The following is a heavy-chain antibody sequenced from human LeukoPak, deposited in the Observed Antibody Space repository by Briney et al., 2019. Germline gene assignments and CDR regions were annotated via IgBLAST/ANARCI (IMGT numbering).Heavy chain of an antibody. Sequence: SETLSLTCAVSGGSISSSNYYWGWIRQPPGKGLEWIGSIYYSGSTYYNPSLESRVTISVDTSKNQFSLNLSSVTAADTAVYYCARAQGPPYYFDYWGQGTLVTVSS. CDR3: ARAQGPPYYFDY. J-gene: IGHJ4*02. V-gene: IGHV4-39*07. CDR1: GGSISSSNYY. CDR2: IYYSGST.